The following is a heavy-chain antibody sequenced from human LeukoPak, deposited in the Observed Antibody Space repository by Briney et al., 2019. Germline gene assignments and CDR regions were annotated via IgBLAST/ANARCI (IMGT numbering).Heavy chain of an antibody. D-gene: IGHD6-19*01. CDR2: INPNSGGT. CDR1: GYTFTGYY. Sequence: ASVKVSCKASGYTFTGYYMHWVRQAPGQGLEWMGRINPNSGGTNYAQKFQGRVTMTRDTSISTAYMELSRLRSDDTAVYYCAREDPKWGRGWYDNWFDPWGQGTLVTVSS. CDR3: AREDPKWGRGWYDNWFDP. V-gene: IGHV1-2*06. J-gene: IGHJ5*02.